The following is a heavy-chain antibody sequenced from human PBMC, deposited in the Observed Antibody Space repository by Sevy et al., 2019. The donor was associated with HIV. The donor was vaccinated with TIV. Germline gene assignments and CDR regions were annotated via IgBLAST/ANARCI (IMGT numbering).Heavy chain of an antibody. V-gene: IGHV4-38-2*01. D-gene: IGHD4-17*01. CDR3: ARAVTVTTDYYYMDV. CDR1: GYSISSGYY. Sequence: SETLSLTCAVSGYSISSGYYWGWIRQPPGKGLEWIGSIYHSGSTYYNPSLKSRVTISVDTSKNQFSLKLSYVTAADTAVYYCARAVTVTTDYYYMDVWGKGTTVTVSS. CDR2: IYHSGST. J-gene: IGHJ6*03.